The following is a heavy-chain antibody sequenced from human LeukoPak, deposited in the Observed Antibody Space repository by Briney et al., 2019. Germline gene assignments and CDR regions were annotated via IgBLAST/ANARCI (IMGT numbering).Heavy chain of an antibody. V-gene: IGHV3-21*01. Sequence: SGGSLRLSCLASGFSFNSYTMNWVREAPGKGLEWVSTISPVSSYTWYAESVKGRFTISRDNSKNTLYLQMNSLRAEDTAVYYCARDQRDGYNLYSDYWGQGTLVTVSS. D-gene: IGHD5-24*01. J-gene: IGHJ4*02. CDR1: GFSFNSYT. CDR2: ISPVSSYT. CDR3: ARDQRDGYNLYSDY.